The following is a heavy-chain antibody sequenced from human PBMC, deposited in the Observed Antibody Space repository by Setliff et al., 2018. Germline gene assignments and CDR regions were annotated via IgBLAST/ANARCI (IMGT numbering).Heavy chain of an antibody. CDR2: VYHSGST. CDR3: ARDASASDGRNAFDI. CDR1: GYSISSAYY. V-gene: IGHV4-38-2*02. Sequence: PSETLSLTCTVSGYSISSAYYWGWIRQPPGKGLEWIGNVYHSGSTYFNPSFKSRVTMSIDTSNSQFSLKLSSVAAADTAIYYCARDASASDGRNAFDIWGQGTMVTVSS. J-gene: IGHJ3*02. D-gene: IGHD1-26*01.